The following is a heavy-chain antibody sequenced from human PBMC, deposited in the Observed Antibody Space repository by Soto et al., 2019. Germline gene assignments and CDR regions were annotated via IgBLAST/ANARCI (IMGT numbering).Heavy chain of an antibody. CDR1: GYSFTSYW. Sequence: GESLKISCKGSGYSFTSYWIGWVRQMPGKGLEWMGIIYPGDSDTRYSPSFQGQVTISADKSTSTAYLQWSSLKASDTAMYYCARRRIPPIRLQYNWFDPWGQGTLVTVSS. CDR2: IYPGDSDT. V-gene: IGHV5-51*01. D-gene: IGHD4-4*01. J-gene: IGHJ5*02. CDR3: ARRRIPPIRLQYNWFDP.